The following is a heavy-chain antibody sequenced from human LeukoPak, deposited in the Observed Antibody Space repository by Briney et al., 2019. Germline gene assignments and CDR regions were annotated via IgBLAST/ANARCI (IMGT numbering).Heavy chain of an antibody. D-gene: IGHD2-2*01. CDR2: IWYDGSNK. V-gene: IGHV3-33*01. Sequence: PGGSLRLSCAASGFIFKTYAMHWVRQAPGKGLEWVTMIWYDGSNKYYGDSVKGRFTISRDNSKNTVYLQMNSLRVEDTAVYYCVRSVVVPAAMSWYYYGMDVWGQGTTVTVSS. CDR3: VRSVVVPAAMSWYYYGMDV. CDR1: GFIFKTYA. J-gene: IGHJ6*02.